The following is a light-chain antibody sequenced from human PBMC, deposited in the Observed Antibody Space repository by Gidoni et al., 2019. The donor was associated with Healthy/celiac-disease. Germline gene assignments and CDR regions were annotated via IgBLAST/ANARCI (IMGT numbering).Light chain of an antibody. Sequence: DIQMTQSPSTLSASVGDRVTITCRSNQTVNTWLAWYQQKPGKAPNLLISRASSLKSGVPSRFSGSGSETEFTLTISSLQPDDLATYYCQQYNIFPWSFGQGTRFEIK. CDR3: QQYNIFPWS. CDR1: QTVNTW. CDR2: RAS. V-gene: IGKV1-5*03. J-gene: IGKJ1*01.